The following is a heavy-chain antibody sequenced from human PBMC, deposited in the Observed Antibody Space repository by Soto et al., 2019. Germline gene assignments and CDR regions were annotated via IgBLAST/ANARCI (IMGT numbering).Heavy chain of an antibody. V-gene: IGHV4-31*03. D-gene: IGHD2-2*01. J-gene: IGHJ5*02. CDR2: IYYSGST. CDR3: ARVPGP. Sequence: QVQLQESGPGLVQPSQTLSLTSTVSGGSISSGGYYWSWIRQHPGKGLEWMGYIYYSGSTSYNPSLKSRVTISLDPSKNQFPLKLSAVNAAHTAVYYRARVPGPWGQGTLVTVSS. CDR1: GGSISSGGYY.